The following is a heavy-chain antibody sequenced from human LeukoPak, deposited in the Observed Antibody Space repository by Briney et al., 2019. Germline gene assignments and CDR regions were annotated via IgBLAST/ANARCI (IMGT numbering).Heavy chain of an antibody. CDR2: IWYDGSNK. CDR1: VFTFSSYG. D-gene: IGHD6-19*01. J-gene: IGHJ4*02. CDR3: ARDGSSGWYWVDY. V-gene: IGHV3-33*01. Sequence: GGSLRLSCALSVFTFSSYGMHWVREAPGRGLGWVAVIWYDGSNKYYADSVKGRFTISRDNSKNTLYLKMNSLRAEDTAVYYCARDGSSGWYWVDYWGQGTLVTVSS.